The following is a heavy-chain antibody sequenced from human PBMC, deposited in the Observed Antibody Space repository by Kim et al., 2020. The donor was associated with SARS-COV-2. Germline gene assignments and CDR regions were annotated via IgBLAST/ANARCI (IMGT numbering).Heavy chain of an antibody. CDR1: GFTFSSYG. J-gene: IGHJ4*02. Sequence: GGSLRLSCAASGFTFSSYGMHWVRQAPGKGLEWVAVISYDGSNKYYADSVKGRFTISRDNSKNTLYLQMNSLRAEDTAVYYCASEPPHSSGWSRDWGQGTLVTVSS. CDR3: ASEPPHSSGWSRD. V-gene: IGHV3-30*03. CDR2: ISYDGSNK. D-gene: IGHD6-19*01.